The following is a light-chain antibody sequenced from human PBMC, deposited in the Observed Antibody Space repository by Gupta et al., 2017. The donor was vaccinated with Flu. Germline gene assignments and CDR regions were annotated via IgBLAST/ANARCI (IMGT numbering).Light chain of an antibody. Sequence: QSSLSASVGDRVTITCQASQDISKYLHWYQQKPGQAPKLLIYDASNLQTGVPSRFRGSGSGTHFNFTITNLQPEDLATYHCQQSYDYPLTFGPGTKIDI. V-gene: IGKV1-33*01. J-gene: IGKJ3*01. CDR3: QQSYDYPLT. CDR1: QDISKY. CDR2: DAS.